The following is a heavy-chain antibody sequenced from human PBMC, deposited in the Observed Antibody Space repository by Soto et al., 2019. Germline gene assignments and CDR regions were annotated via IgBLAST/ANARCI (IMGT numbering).Heavy chain of an antibody. D-gene: IGHD2-8*01. J-gene: IGHJ1*01. CDR2: IYTGGST. Sequence: GGSLRLSCAASGFTVSSNYMSWVRQAPGKGLEWVSIIYTGGSTYYADSVKGRFTISRDSSKNTVYLQMNSLRAEDTAVYYCARGSYFTLWGQGTLVTVSS. V-gene: IGHV3-66*01. CDR1: GFTVSSNY. CDR3: ARGSYFTL.